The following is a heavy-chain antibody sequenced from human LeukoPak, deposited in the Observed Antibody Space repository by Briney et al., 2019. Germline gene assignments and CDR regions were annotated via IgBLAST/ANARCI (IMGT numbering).Heavy chain of an antibody. D-gene: IGHD5-12*01. CDR1: GFTFSSYA. V-gene: IGHV3-23*01. CDR3: AKDDYSGYARGAFDI. Sequence: GGSLRLSCAASGFTFSSYAMSWVRQAPGKGLEWVSAISGSGGSTYYADSVKGRFTISRDNSKNALYLQMNSLRAEGTAVYYCAKDDYSGYARGAFDIWGQGTMVTVSS. J-gene: IGHJ3*02. CDR2: ISGSGGST.